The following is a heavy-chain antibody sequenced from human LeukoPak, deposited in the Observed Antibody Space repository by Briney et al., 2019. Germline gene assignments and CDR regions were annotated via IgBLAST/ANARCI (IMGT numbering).Heavy chain of an antibody. V-gene: IGHV3-23*01. CDR2: IGGSGGST. D-gene: IGHD6-25*01. CDR1: GFTFSRYA. J-gene: IGHJ4*02. CDR3: ARKAARFDY. Sequence: PGGSLRLSCTASGFTFSRYAMNWVRQAPGKGLEWVSSIGGSGGSTDYADSVKGRFTISRDNAKNSLYLQMNSLRAEDTAVYYCARKAARFDYWGQGTLVTVSS.